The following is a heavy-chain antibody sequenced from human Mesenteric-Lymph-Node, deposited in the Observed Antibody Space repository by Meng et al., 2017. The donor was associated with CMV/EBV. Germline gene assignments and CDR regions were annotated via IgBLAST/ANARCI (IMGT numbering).Heavy chain of an antibody. CDR2: IYHSGST. Sequence: SETLSLTCAVSGYSISSGYYWGWIRQPPGKGLEWIGSIYHSGSTYYNPSLKSRVTISVDTSKNQFSLQLSSVTAADTAVYYCARMRFLEWSHYFDYWGQGTLVTVSS. D-gene: IGHD3-3*01. V-gene: IGHV4-38-2*01. CDR3: ARMRFLEWSHYFDY. J-gene: IGHJ4*02. CDR1: GYSISSGYY.